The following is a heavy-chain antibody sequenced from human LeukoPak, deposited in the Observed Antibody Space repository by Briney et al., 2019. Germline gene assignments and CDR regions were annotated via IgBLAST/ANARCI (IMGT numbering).Heavy chain of an antibody. J-gene: IGHJ4*02. Sequence: GVSLRLSCIGSGFNFGDFAMSWVRQVPGRSPEFVSSISDTGKVVFYRDSVRVRATVSRDNSRSTLYLQLSDVRGDDTAVYYWDNGEWWGPGTQVVVSS. D-gene: IGHD3-3*01. CDR2: ISDTGKVV. V-gene: IGHV3-23*01. CDR3: DNGEW. CDR1: GFNFGDFA.